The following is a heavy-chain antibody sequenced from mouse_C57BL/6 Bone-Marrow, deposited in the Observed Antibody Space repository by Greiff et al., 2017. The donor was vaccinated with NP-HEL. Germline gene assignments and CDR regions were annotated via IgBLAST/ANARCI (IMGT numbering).Heavy chain of an antibody. CDR2: IYTGNGYT. J-gene: IGHJ3*01. D-gene: IGHD1-2*01. CDR1: GYTFTSYG. CDR3: DSGLLRPRIGY. Sequence: EVQLQQSGAELVRPGSSVKMSCTTSGYTFTSYGINWVKQRPGQGLEWIGYIYTGNGYTEYTEKFKGKATLTSDTSSSTAYMQLSSLTSEDSAISFYDSGLLRPRIGYWGQGTLVTVSA. V-gene: IGHV1-58*01.